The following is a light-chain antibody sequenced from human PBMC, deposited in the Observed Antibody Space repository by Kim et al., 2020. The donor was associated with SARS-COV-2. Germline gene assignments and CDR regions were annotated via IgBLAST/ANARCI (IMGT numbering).Light chain of an antibody. CDR1: QSISTW. V-gene: IGKV1-5*01. CDR2: DAS. J-gene: IGKJ2*01. Sequence: GDRVTITCRASQSISTWLAWYQQKPGKAPNLLIYDASSLESGVPSRFSGSGSGTEFTLTISSLQPDDFATYYCQQYNTYPYTFGQGTKVEI. CDR3: QQYNTYPYT.